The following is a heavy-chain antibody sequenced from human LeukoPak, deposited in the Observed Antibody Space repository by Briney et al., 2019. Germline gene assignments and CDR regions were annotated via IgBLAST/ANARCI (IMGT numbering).Heavy chain of an antibody. V-gene: IGHV1-24*01. CDR1: GYTLTELS. D-gene: IGHD3-22*01. Sequence: GAPVKVSCKIYGYTLTELSMHWVRQAPGKGLEWMGTFDPEDVETIYAQKFQGRVTMTEDTSTDTAYMELNNLGSDDTAVYYCAPGLDSSGPGVVDYWGQGTLVTVSS. J-gene: IGHJ4*02. CDR2: FDPEDVET. CDR3: APGLDSSGPGVVDY.